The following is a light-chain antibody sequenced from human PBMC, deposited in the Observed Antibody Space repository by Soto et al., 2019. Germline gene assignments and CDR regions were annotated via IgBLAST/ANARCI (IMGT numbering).Light chain of an antibody. J-gene: IGKJ2*01. CDR1: QTITNY. V-gene: IGKV1-39*01. Sequence: DIPMTQSPSSLSASVGDRVTITCRASQTITNYLNWYQQKPGKAPKLLIYAASSLQTGVPSRFSGSGSGTDFTLSISSLQPEDFATYYCQQTYNTPQTFGQGTKLEIK. CDR3: QQTYNTPQT. CDR2: AAS.